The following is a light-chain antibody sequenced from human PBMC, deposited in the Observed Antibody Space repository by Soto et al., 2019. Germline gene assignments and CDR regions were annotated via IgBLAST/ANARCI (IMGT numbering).Light chain of an antibody. CDR2: GVS. CDR3: CSYAGGPEV. CDR1: SSDVGGYKY. Sequence: HSALTQPRSVSGSPGQSVTISCTGTSSDVGGYKYVSWYQQKPGKAPKLIIYGVSRWPSGVPNRFSGSKSGNRASLTISGLQAEDEGDYYCCSYAGGPEVFGTGTKVTVL. V-gene: IGLV2-11*01. J-gene: IGLJ1*01.